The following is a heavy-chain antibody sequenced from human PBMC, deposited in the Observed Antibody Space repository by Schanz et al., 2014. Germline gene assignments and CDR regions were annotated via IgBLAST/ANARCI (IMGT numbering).Heavy chain of an antibody. CDR3: AREQIMAAAGLVDY. CDR1: GFTFSSYA. CDR2: LSGSGGST. J-gene: IGHJ4*01. D-gene: IGHD6-13*01. V-gene: IGHV3-23*01. Sequence: EVQLLESGGGLVQPGGSLRLSCAASGFTFSSYAMSWVRQAPGKGLEWVSALSGSGGSTYYADSVEGRFTISRDNSENTLYLQMNSLSADDTAVYYCAREQIMAAAGLVDYWGHGTLVTVSS.